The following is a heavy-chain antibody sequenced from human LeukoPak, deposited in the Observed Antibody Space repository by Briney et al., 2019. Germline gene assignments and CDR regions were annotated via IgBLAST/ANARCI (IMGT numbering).Heavy chain of an antibody. CDR2: TYFRSKWYN. CDR1: GDTVSSNSAA. Sequence: SQTLSLTCAISGDTVSSNSAAWNWIRQSPSRGLEWLGRTYFRSKWYNDYAASLKGRISINPDTSKNQFSLHLNSVNPEDTAVYYCANFYLNTWSQGSLVTVSS. V-gene: IGHV6-1*01. J-gene: IGHJ5*02. CDR3: ANFYLNT.